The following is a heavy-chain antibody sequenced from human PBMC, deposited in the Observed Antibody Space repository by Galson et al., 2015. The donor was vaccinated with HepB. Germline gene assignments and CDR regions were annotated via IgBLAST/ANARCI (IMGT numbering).Heavy chain of an antibody. CDR1: GFTFDIYA. Sequence: LRLSCAAAGFTFDIYAMSWVRQAPGKGLEWVSVITGDGGLTYYADSVRGRFTISRDNSKNTLYLEMGSLRAEDTAIYYCAKGGSVTASGFESWGQGTLVTVSS. J-gene: IGHJ4*02. CDR3: AKGGSVTASGFES. CDR2: ITGDGGLT. V-gene: IGHV3-23*01. D-gene: IGHD2-21*02.